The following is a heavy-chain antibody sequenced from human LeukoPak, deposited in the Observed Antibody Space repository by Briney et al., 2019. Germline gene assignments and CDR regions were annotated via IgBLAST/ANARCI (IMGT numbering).Heavy chain of an antibody. V-gene: IGHV1-2*02. J-gene: IGHJ3*02. CDR3: ARDNYYDPRAFDI. Sequence: ASVKVSCKASGYTFTGYYMHWVRQAPGQGLEWMGWINPNSGGTNYAQKFQGRVTMTTDTSTSTAYMELRSLRSDDTAVYYCARDNYYDPRAFDIWGQGTMVTVSS. D-gene: IGHD3-22*01. CDR1: GYTFTGYY. CDR2: INPNSGGT.